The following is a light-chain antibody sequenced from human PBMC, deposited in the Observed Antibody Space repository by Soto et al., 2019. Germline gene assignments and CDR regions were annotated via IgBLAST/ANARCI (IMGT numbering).Light chain of an antibody. J-gene: IGKJ5*01. V-gene: IGKV3-15*01. CDR1: QSVSTN. CDR3: QQYNNWPIT. CDR2: DAS. Sequence: EIVMTQSPATLSVSPGERATLSCRASQSVSTNLAWYQQKPGQAPRLLIYDASTRATGLPARFSGSGSGTEFTLTISRLQSEEFGVYYCQQYNNWPITFGQGTRLEI.